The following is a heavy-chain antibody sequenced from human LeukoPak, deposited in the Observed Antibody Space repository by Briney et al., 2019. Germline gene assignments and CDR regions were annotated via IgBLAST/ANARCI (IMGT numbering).Heavy chain of an antibody. CDR1: GGSITSRSYY. V-gene: IGHV4-39*01. D-gene: IGHD3-3*01. CDR2: IYYSGTT. J-gene: IGHJ3*02. Sequence: SETLSLTCTVSGGSITSRSYYWGWIRQPPGKGLQWIGSIYYSGTTYYNPPLKSRVTISVDTSKNQFSLKLSSVIAADATIYYCARQGDFWSGYLDAFDIWGQGTMVTVSS. CDR3: ARQGDFWSGYLDAFDI.